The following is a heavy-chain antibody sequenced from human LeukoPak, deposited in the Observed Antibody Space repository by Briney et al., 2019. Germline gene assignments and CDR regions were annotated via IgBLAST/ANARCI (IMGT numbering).Heavy chain of an antibody. D-gene: IGHD3-16*01. Sequence: GGSLRLSCAASGFTFDNYGMSWVRQAPGKGLEWVSGINWDGGSTGYADSVRGRFTISRDSAKNSLYLQVNSLRAEDTALYHCARARAGTTFGGAFDIWGQGTMVTVSS. J-gene: IGHJ3*02. CDR2: INWDGGST. V-gene: IGHV3-20*01. CDR3: ARARAGTTFGGAFDI. CDR1: GFTFDNYG.